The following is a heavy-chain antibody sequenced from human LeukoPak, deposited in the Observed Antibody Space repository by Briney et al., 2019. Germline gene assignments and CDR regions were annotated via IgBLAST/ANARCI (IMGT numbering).Heavy chain of an antibody. CDR2: TYYRSKWYN. CDR3: AREQTGDQNFDY. Sequence: SETLSLTCAISGDSVSSNTAAWNWIRQSPSRGLEWLGRTYYRSKWYNNYAVSVKSRISINPDTSKNQFSLQLKSVTPEDTAVYYCAREQTGDQNFDYWGQGTLVTVSS. V-gene: IGHV6-1*01. J-gene: IGHJ4*02. D-gene: IGHD7-27*01. CDR1: GDSVSSNTAA.